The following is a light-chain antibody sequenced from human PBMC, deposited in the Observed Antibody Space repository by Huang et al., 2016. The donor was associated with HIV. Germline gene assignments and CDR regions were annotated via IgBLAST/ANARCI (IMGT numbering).Light chain of an antibody. CDR2: KAS. J-gene: IGKJ1*01. CDR1: QSIGNK. CDR3: QQSYSSWWT. V-gene: IGKV1-39*01. Sequence: DIQMTQSPYSLSASVGDTVTITCRASQSIGNKFHWYKQKPVKAPNLLIYKASNLQSGVPSRFSGSGSGTDFTLTIRGLQPEDFAVYYCQQSYSSWWTFGQGTKVEI.